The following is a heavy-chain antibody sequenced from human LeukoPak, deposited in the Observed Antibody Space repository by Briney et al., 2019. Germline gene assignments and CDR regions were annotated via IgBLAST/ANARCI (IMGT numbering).Heavy chain of an antibody. V-gene: IGHV4-38-2*01. CDR1: GYSISSGYY. J-gene: IGHJ4*01. CDR3: ARGIPPRVGHFDY. D-gene: IGHD1-26*01. CDR2: IYHSGST. Sequence: SETLSRTCAVSGYSISSGYYWGWIRQPPGKGLEWIGSIYHSGSTYYNPSLKSRVTISVDTSKNQFSLKLSSVTAADTAVYYCARGIPPRVGHFDYWGQGTLVTVSS.